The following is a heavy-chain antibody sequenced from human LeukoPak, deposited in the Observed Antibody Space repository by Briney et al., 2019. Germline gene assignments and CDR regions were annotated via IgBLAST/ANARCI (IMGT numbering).Heavy chain of an antibody. CDR3: VRGYYGSGSYSHNWFDP. CDR2: IYPGDSDT. J-gene: IGHJ5*02. Sequence: GESLKISCKASGYSFTSYWIGWVRQMPGKGLEWMGIIYPGDSDTRYSPSFQGQVTISADKSISTAYLQWSSLKASDTAMYYCVRGYYGSGSYSHNWFDPWGQGTLVTVSS. CDR1: GYSFTSYW. V-gene: IGHV5-51*01. D-gene: IGHD3-10*01.